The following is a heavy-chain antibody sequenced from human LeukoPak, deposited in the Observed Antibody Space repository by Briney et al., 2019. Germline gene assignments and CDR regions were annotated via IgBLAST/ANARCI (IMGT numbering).Heavy chain of an antibody. CDR1: GFTFDDYA. CDR3: ARGYPYGADEGIDS. V-gene: IGHV3-9*01. J-gene: IGHJ4*02. Sequence: GGSPRLSCAASGFTFDDYAMHWARQAPGKGLEWVSGISWNSGSIAYADSVRGRFTISRDNAKNSLYLQMNNLRVDDTALYYCARGYPYGADEGIDSWGQGTLVTVSS. CDR2: ISWNSGSI. D-gene: IGHD4-17*01.